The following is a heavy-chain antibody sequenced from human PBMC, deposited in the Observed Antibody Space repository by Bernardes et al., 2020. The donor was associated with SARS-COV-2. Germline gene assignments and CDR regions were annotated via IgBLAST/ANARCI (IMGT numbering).Heavy chain of an antibody. CDR3: ARLRADSLGGGFDS. Sequence: SEPLSLTCTVCGGSMSSYYWSWIQQPPGKELEWIAYIYYSGSTNYNPSLESRVTISIDTSKNQFSLKLSSVTAADTAMYYCARLRADSLGGGFDSWGQGTLVTVSS. D-gene: IGHD1-26*01. V-gene: IGHV4-59*08. CDR1: GGSMSSYY. CDR2: IYYSGST. J-gene: IGHJ4*02.